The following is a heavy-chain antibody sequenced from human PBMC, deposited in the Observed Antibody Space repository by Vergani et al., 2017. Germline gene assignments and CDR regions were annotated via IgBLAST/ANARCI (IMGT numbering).Heavy chain of an antibody. J-gene: IGHJ3*02. CDR3: AKDIRPIQTIYAFDI. V-gene: IGHV3-9*01. Sequence: EVQMEESGGGLVQPGRSLRLSCAASGLTFDDYAMHWVRQATGKGLEWVSGISWNSGSIGYADSVKGRFTISRDNAKNCLYLQMNSLRTEDTALYYCAKDIRPIQTIYAFDIWGQGTMVTVSS. D-gene: IGHD3-3*01. CDR2: ISWNSGSI. CDR1: GLTFDDYA.